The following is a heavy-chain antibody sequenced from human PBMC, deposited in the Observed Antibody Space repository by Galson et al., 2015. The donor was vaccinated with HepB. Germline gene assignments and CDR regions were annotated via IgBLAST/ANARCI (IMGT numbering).Heavy chain of an antibody. CDR2: ITSTSYT. J-gene: IGHJ3*02. Sequence: SLRLSCAASGFTFSDYYMNWIRQAPGKGLEWVSYITSTSYTNHADSVKGRFTISRDNAKNSLYLQMNSLRAEDTAVYYCARDVYGIDIWGQGTMVTVSS. V-gene: IGHV3-11*05. D-gene: IGHD5/OR15-5a*01. CDR1: GFTFSDYY. CDR3: ARDVYGIDI.